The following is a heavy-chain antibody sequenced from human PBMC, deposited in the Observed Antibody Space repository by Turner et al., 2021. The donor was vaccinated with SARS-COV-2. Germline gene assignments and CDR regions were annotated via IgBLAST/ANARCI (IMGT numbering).Heavy chain of an antibody. Sequence: EVQLLESGGGLVQPGASRRLSCAASGFALSSSWMNWVRQAPGKGLEWVATMNDAGSEEYYVGSVKGRFIIARDKAKNSMYLQMNSLRAEDTAVYYCARSSFRMYFAHGGQGTRVTVSS. CDR2: MNDAGSEE. CDR1: GFALSSSW. CDR3: ARSSFRMYFAH. D-gene: IGHD2-2*01. J-gene: IGHJ4*02. V-gene: IGHV3-7*01.